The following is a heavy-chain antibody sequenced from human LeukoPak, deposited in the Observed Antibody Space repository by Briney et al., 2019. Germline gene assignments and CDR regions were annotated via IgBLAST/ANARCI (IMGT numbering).Heavy chain of an antibody. D-gene: IGHD2-15*01. J-gene: IGHJ4*02. V-gene: IGHV1-46*01. CDR1: GYTFTRYY. CDR3: ARVHCSGGSCYGEVFDY. CDR2: INPSDGST. Sequence: ASVKVSCKASGYTFTRYYMHWVRRAPGQGLEWVGIINPSDGSTSYAQKFQGRVTMTRDTSTSKVYMEVSSLTSEDTAVYYCARVHCSGGSCYGEVFDYWGQGTLVTVSS.